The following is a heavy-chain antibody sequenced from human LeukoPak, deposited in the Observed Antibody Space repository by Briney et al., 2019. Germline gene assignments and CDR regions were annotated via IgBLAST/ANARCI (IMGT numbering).Heavy chain of an antibody. J-gene: IGHJ3*02. CDR3: ARHRLRWNRNTASDI. V-gene: IGHV3-11*01. Sequence: GGSLRLSCAASGFSFSDYYISWIRQAPGKGLEWVSCISSNFDTYYLGSVLGRFTISRDNSKKSLYQQMNNLRAEDTALYYCARHRLRWNRNTASDIWGQGTMVTVSS. CDR2: ISSNFDT. CDR1: GFSFSDYY. D-gene: IGHD1/OR15-1a*01.